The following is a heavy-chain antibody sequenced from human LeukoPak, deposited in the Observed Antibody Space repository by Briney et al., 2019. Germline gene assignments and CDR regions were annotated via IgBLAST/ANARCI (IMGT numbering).Heavy chain of an antibody. V-gene: IGHV3-23*01. CDR1: GFTFSSYA. D-gene: IGHD1-1*01. CDR2: ISGSGGST. CDR3: ARRPGLERYYFDY. Sequence: GGSLRLSCAASGFTFSSYAVSWVRQAPGKGLQWVSTISGSGGSTYYADSVKGWFTISRDNSKNTLYLQMNSLRAEDTAVYYCARRPGLERYYFDYWGQGTLVTVSS. J-gene: IGHJ4*02.